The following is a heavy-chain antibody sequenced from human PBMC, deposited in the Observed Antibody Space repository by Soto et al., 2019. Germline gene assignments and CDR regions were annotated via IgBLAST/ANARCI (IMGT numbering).Heavy chain of an antibody. J-gene: IGHJ4*02. CDR3: AKSPLPLRDIVVVPAANLFDY. CDR2: IGGSGGGT. V-gene: IGHV3-23*01. D-gene: IGHD2-2*01. CDR1: GFIFSNYA. Sequence: PGGSLRLSCAASGFIFSNYAMSWVRQAPGKGLEWVSTIGGSGGGTYYADSVKGRFTISRDNSKNTLYLQMNGLRAEDTAVYYCAKSPLPLRDIVVVPAANLFDYWGQGTLVTVSS.